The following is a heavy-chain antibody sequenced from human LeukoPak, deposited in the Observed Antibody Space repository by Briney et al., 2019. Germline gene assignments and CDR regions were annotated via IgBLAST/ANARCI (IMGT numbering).Heavy chain of an antibody. J-gene: IGHJ4*02. Sequence: ASVKVSCKASGGTFSSYAISWVRQAPGQGLEWMGRIIPIFGTANYAQKFQGRVATTTDESTSTAYMELSSLRSEDTAVHYCAREPGGGDYGYLGYWGQGTLVTVSS. CDR3: AREPGGGDYGYLGY. D-gene: IGHD4-17*01. CDR2: IIPIFGTA. CDR1: GGTFSSYA. V-gene: IGHV1-69*05.